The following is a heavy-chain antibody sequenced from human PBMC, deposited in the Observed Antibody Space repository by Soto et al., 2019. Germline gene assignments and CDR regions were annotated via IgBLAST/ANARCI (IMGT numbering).Heavy chain of an antibody. CDR2: TIPIFGTA. CDR1: GGTFSSYA. J-gene: IGHJ6*02. CDR3: ARDRNHDYKPSDYGMDV. Sequence: QVQLVQSGAEVKKPGSSVKVSCKASGGTFSSYAISWVRQAPGQGLEWMGGTIPIFGTANYAQKFQGRVTITADESTSTAYMELSSLRSEDTAVYYCARDRNHDYKPSDYGMDVWGQGTTVTVSS. D-gene: IGHD4-4*01. V-gene: IGHV1-69*01.